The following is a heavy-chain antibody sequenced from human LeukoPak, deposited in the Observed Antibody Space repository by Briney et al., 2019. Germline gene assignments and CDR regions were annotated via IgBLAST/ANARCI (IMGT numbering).Heavy chain of an antibody. CDR2: IWPDGRNQ. V-gene: IGHV3-30*02. CDR1: GFTFSNYG. Sequence: GGSLRLSCAASGFTFSNYGMHWVRQAPGKGLDWVAAIWPDGRNQDYADPVRGRFTISRDNSKNILYLQMNSLGAEDTALYYCAKDCGGDCHVYCWGQGTLVTVSS. CDR3: AKDCGGDCHVYC. D-gene: IGHD2-21*02. J-gene: IGHJ4*02.